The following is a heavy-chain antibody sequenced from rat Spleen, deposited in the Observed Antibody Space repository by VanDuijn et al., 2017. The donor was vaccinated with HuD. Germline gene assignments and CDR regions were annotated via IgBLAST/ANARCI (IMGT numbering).Heavy chain of an antibody. V-gene: IGHV2-30*01. CDR1: GFSLISNS. CDR3: AREPDYWYFDF. J-gene: IGHJ1*01. Sequence: QVQLKESGPGLVQPSQTLSLVCTVSGFSLISNSVHWVRQPPGKGLEWMGVIWTGGGTAYNSLLKSRLSISRDTSKSQVFLKMNSLQTEDTATYYCAREPDYWYFDFWGPGTMVTVSS. CDR2: IWTGGGT.